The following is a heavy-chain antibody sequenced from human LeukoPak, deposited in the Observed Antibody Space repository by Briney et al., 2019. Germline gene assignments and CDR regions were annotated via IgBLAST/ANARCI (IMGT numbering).Heavy chain of an antibody. V-gene: IGHV4-39*01. Sequence: SSETLSLTCTVSGGSISSNNYWGWIRQPPGMGLEWIGSIHFTINTYYNPSLKSRLTISIDTSKNQFSLRLRSVTAADTAVYYCARYEEEDGQNAKTVDYWGQGTLVTVSS. CDR1: GGSISSNNY. CDR2: IHFTINT. J-gene: IGHJ4*02. CDR3: ARYEEEDGQNAKTVDY. D-gene: IGHD5-24*01.